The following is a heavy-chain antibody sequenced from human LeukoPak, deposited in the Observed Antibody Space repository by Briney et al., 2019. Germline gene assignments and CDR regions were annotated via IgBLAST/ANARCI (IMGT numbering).Heavy chain of an antibody. CDR3: AREGGITIFGGAGGYYYYYMDV. J-gene: IGHJ6*03. CDR2: IIPILGIA. V-gene: IGHV1-69*04. D-gene: IGHD3-3*01. Sequence: ASVKVSCKASGGTFSSYAISWVRQAPGQGLEWMGRIIPILGIANYAQKFQGRVTITTDESTSTAYMELSSLRSEDTAVYYCAREGGITIFGGAGGYYYYYMDVWGKGTTVTVSS. CDR1: GGTFSSYA.